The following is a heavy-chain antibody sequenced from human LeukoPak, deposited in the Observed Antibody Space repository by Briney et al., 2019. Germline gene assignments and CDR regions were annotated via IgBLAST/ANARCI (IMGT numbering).Heavy chain of an antibody. V-gene: IGHV3-23*01. J-gene: IGHJ4*02. CDR2: ISGSGGST. Sequence: GGSLRLSCAASGFTFSSYAMSWVRQAPGKGLEWVSAISGSGGSTYYADSVKGRLTISRDNSKNTLYLQMNGLRAEDTAVYYCAKPPRYFDWPAFDYWGQGTLVTVSS. D-gene: IGHD3-9*01. CDR3: AKPPRYFDWPAFDY. CDR1: GFTFSSYA.